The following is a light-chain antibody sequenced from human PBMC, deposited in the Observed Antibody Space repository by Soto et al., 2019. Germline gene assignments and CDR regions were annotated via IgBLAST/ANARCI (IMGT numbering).Light chain of an antibody. CDR1: QSISSW. J-gene: IGKJ4*01. CDR2: KAS. V-gene: IGKV1-5*03. Sequence: DIQMTQSPSTLSASVGDRVTITCRASQSISSWLAWYQQKPGKAPKLLIYKASSLESGVPSRFSGSGSGTDFSLSINSLQPEDFATYYCQQLNSYRLTFGGGTKVDIK. CDR3: QQLNSYRLT.